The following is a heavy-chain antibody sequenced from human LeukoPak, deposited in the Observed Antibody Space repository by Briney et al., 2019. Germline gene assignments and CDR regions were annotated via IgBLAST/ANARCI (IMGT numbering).Heavy chain of an antibody. Sequence: SETLSLTCAVYGGSFSGYYWSWIRQPPGKGLEWIGYIYNSGSTYYNPSLKSRVTISADTSKNQFSLRLNSVTAADTAVYYCARERFGDADWYFDLWGRGTLVTVSS. CDR3: ARERFGDADWYFDL. CDR2: IYNSGST. CDR1: GGSFSGYY. J-gene: IGHJ2*01. D-gene: IGHD4-17*01. V-gene: IGHV4-34*09.